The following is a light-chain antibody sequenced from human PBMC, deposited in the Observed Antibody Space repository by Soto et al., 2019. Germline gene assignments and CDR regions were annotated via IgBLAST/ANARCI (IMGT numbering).Light chain of an antibody. J-gene: IGKJ1*01. Sequence: EIVMTQSPATLSVSPGERATLSCRASQSVSSNLAWYQQKPGQAPRLLIYGASTRATGIPSRFSGSGSGTEFTLTINNLQPDDFATYYCQQYDGYSRTFGQGTKVDIK. CDR1: QSVSSN. V-gene: IGKV3-15*01. CDR3: QQYDGYSRT. CDR2: GAS.